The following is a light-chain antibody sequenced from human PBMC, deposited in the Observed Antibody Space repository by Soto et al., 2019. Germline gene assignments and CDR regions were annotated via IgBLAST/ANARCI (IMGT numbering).Light chain of an antibody. CDR3: QQRVNRVT. V-gene: IGKV3-11*01. Sequence: EIVLTQSPATLSLSPGERASLSCRASQSVTTYLAWYQQKPGQAPRLLIYDSSNRATGIPPRFSGSGSGTDFTLTIISLESEDFAVYYCQQRVNRVTFGGGTKVEI. CDR1: QSVTTY. J-gene: IGKJ4*01. CDR2: DSS.